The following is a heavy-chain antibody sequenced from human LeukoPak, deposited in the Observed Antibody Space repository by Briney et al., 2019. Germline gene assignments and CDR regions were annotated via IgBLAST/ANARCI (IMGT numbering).Heavy chain of an antibody. D-gene: IGHD2-8*01. CDR3: AREDGVQTFDY. V-gene: IGHV4-61*02. Sequence: TSETLSLTCTVSGGSISSGSYYWSWIRQPAGKGLEWIGRIYTSGSTNYNPSLKSRVTISVDTSKNQFSLKLSSVTAADTAVYYCAREDGVQTFDYWGQETLVTVSS. CDR1: GGSISSGSYY. CDR2: IYTSGST. J-gene: IGHJ4*02.